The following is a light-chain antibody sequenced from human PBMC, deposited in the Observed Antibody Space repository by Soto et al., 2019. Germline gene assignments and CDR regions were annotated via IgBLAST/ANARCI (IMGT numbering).Light chain of an antibody. CDR1: QSISSW. V-gene: IGKV1-5*01. J-gene: IGKJ1*01. Sequence: DIPMTQSPSTLSATAGDRVTITCRASQSISSWLAWYQHKPGKAPKLLIYDASNLDSGVPSRFSGRGSGTDFSLPISNLQPDDCAPYYCQKYENYWTSGQGPRVET. CDR3: QKYENYWT. CDR2: DAS.